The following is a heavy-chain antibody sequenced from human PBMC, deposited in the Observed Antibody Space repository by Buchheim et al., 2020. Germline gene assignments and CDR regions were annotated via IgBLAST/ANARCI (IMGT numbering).Heavy chain of an antibody. CDR1: GFTFSSYW. J-gene: IGHJ6*02. CDR3: ARDARYYYDRNYYYYGMDV. CDR2: IKQDGSEK. V-gene: IGHV3-7*03. D-gene: IGHD3-22*01. Sequence: EVQLVESGGGLVQPGGSLRLSCAASGFTFSSYWMSWVRQAPGKGLEWVANIKQDGSEKYYVDSVKGRFTISRDNAKNSLYLQMNSLRAEDTAVYYCARDARYYYDRNYYYYGMDVWGQGTT.